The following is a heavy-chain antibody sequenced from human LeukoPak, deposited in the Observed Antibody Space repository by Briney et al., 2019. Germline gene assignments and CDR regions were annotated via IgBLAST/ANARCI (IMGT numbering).Heavy chain of an antibody. V-gene: IGHV4-59*08. D-gene: IGHD3-22*01. CDR1: GGSISSYY. CDR2: IYYSGST. J-gene: IGHJ3*02. Sequence: SQTLSLTCTVSGGSISSYYWSWIRQPPGKGLEWIGYIYYSGSTNYNPFLKSRVTISVDTSKNQFSLKLSSVTAADTAVYYCASQYYYDSSGPPAAFDIWGQGTMVTVSS. CDR3: ASQYYYDSSGPPAAFDI.